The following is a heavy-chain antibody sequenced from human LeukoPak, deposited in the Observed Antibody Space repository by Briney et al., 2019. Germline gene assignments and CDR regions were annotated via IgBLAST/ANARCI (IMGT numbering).Heavy chain of an antibody. Sequence: ASVEVSCKASGYTFTGYYMHWVRQAPGQGLEWMGWINPNSGGTNYAQKFQGRVTMTRDTSISTAYMELSRLRSDDTAVYYCARDGNYDSSGSYPEYYYYGMDVWGQGTTVTVSS. D-gene: IGHD3-22*01. CDR2: INPNSGGT. CDR3: ARDGNYDSSGSYPEYYYYGMDV. V-gene: IGHV1-2*02. CDR1: GYTFTGYY. J-gene: IGHJ6*02.